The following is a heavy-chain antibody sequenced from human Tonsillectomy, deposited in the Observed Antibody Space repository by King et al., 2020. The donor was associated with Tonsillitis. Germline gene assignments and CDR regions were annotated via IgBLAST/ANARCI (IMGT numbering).Heavy chain of an antibody. CDR1: GYTFTTYG. D-gene: IGHD2-2*01. J-gene: IGHJ4*02. CDR2: INSYSGNT. CDR3: ARDAQTKSGARPAFDY. Sequence: VQLVESGAEVKKPGASVKVSCKASGYTFTTYGISWVRQAPGQGLEWMGWINSYSGNTNYAQKLQGRVTMTTDPSTSTASMELRSLRTDDTAVYYCARDAQTKSGARPAFDYWGQGTLVTVSS. V-gene: IGHV1-18*04.